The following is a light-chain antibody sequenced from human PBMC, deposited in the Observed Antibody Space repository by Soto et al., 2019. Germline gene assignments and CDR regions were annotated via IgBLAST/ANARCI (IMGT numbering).Light chain of an antibody. Sequence: EIVMTQSPATLSVSPGERSTLSCRASQSVSSNLTWYQQQPGQAPRLLIYGASTRDTGIPARFSGSGAGTEFNLTISSLQSEDFAVYYFQQYNNWPPVTFGQGTRLEIK. V-gene: IGKV3D-15*01. J-gene: IGKJ5*01. CDR1: QSVSSN. CDR2: GAS. CDR3: QQYNNWPPVT.